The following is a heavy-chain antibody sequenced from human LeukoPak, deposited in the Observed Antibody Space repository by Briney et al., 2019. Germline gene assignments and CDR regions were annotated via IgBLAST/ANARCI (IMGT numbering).Heavy chain of an antibody. Sequence: GGSLRLSCAASGFTFSSYAMSGVRQAPGKGLEWVSAISGSGGSTYYADSVKGRFTISRDNSKNTLYLQMDSLRAEDTAVYYCATPTIMGGGDAFDIWGQGTMVTVSS. J-gene: IGHJ3*02. CDR2: ISGSGGST. CDR3: ATPTIMGGGDAFDI. V-gene: IGHV3-23*01. CDR1: GFTFSSYA. D-gene: IGHD5-12*01.